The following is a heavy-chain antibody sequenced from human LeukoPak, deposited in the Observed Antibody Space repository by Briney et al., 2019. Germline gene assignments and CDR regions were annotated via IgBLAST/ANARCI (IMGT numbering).Heavy chain of an antibody. CDR3: ARFENYDILTGYGFGWFDP. J-gene: IGHJ5*02. CDR2: INPNSGGT. CDR1: GYTFTGYY. V-gene: IGHV1-2*02. Sequence: ASVKVSCKASGYTFTGYYMHWVRQAPGQGLEWMGWINPNSGGTNYAQKFQGRVTMTRDTSISTAYMELSRLRSDDTAVYYCARFENYDILTGYGFGWFDPWGQGTLVTVSS. D-gene: IGHD3-9*01.